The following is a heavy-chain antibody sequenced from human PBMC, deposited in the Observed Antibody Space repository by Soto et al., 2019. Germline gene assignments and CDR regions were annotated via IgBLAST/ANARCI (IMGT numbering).Heavy chain of an antibody. D-gene: IGHD3-22*01. CDR2: ISGRGGST. V-gene: IGHV3-23*01. J-gene: IGHJ3*02. Sequence: EVPLLESGGGLVQPGGSLRLSCAASGFTFSSYAMSWVRQAPGKGLEWVSVISGRGGSTYYADSVKGRFTISRDNSKNTLYLQMNSLRAEDTAIHYCAKVRDSSGFDAFDIWGQGTMVTVSS. CDR3: AKVRDSSGFDAFDI. CDR1: GFTFSSYA.